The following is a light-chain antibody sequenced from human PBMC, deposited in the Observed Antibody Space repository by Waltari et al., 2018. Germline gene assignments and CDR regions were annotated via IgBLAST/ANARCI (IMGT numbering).Light chain of an antibody. Sequence: AIQVTQYPSSFSASIGDSVTITCRASQDLSSYLAWYQQRPGTAPKLLIYAASTLQSGVPSRFSGSGSGTEFTLTVNGLQSEDFATYYCQQYYSYPRTFGQGTKLEIK. CDR1: QDLSSY. J-gene: IGKJ2*01. V-gene: IGKV1-8*01. CDR2: AAS. CDR3: QQYYSYPRT.